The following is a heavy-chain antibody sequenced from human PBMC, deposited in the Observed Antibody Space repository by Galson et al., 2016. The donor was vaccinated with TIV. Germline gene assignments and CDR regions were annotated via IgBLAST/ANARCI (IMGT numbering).Heavy chain of an antibody. J-gene: IGHJ4*02. Sequence: SLRLSCAASGFTFSSYAMSWVRRTPGKGLEWVSTFSGSPATTYYADAVKGRFIISRDNSKNTLYLQMNSLRAEDTAQYYCAKGTLATCSGVRCYYFDSWGQGTLVTVSS. CDR3: AKGTLATCSGVRCYYFDS. CDR1: GFTFSSYA. V-gene: IGHV3-23*01. D-gene: IGHD2-15*01. CDR2: FSGSPATT.